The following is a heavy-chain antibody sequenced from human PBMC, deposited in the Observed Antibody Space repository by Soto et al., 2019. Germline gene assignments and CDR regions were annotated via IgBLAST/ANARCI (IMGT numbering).Heavy chain of an antibody. V-gene: IGHV3-30*18. CDR3: AKDIGSSSLGCDY. CDR1: GFTFSSYG. Sequence: GGSLRLSCAASGFTFSSYGMHWVRQAPGKGLEWVAVISYDGSNKYYADSVKGRFTISRDNSKNTLYLQMNSLRAEDTAVYYCAKDIGSSSLGCDYWGQGTLVNVSS. CDR2: ISYDGSNK. J-gene: IGHJ4*02. D-gene: IGHD6-13*01.